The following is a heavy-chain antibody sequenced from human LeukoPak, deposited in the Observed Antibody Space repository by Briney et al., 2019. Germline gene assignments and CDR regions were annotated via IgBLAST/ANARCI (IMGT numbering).Heavy chain of an antibody. CDR3: AKGPLYCSGTSCYSVDY. CDR1: GFTFSAYA. J-gene: IGHJ4*02. D-gene: IGHD2-15*01. CDR2: ISRSSNNT. V-gene: IGHV3-23*01. Sequence: GGSLRLSCAASGFTFSAYAMTWVRQAPGKGLEWVSTISRSSNNTYYADSVKGRFTISRDSSRTTLSLQMNSLRGDDTAVYYCAKGPLYCSGTSCYSVDYWGQGTLVTVSS.